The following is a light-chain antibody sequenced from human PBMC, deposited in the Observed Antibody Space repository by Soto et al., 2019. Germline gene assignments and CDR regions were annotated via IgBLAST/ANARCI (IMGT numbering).Light chain of an antibody. V-gene: IGKV1-5*01. J-gene: IGKJ1*01. CDR2: DAS. CDR3: QKYNSAPPWT. CDR1: QSISSW. Sequence: DIQMTQSPSTLSASVGERVTITCRASQSISSWLAWYQQKPGKAPKLLIYDASSLESGVPSRFSGSGSGTEFTLTSSSLQPDDFATYYCQKYNSAPPWTFGQGTKVDIK.